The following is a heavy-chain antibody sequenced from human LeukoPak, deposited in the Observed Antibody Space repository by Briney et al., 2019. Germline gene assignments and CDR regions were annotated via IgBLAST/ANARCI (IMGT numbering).Heavy chain of an antibody. V-gene: IGHV4-4*02. J-gene: IGHJ4*02. Sequence: SETLSLTCTVSGRSVIKPNWWTWVRQPPGKGLEWIGEVHLDGRTNYNPSLESRLTMSVDVSENQVSLKLTSVTAADTAAYYCAREGGLYRPLDYAGQGTLVTVSS. CDR3: AREGGLYRPLDY. CDR2: VHLDGRT. CDR1: GRSVIKPNW.